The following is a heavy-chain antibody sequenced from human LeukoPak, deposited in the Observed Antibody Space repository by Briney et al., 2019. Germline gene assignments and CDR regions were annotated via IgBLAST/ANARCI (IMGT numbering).Heavy chain of an antibody. V-gene: IGHV3-21*01. Sequence: GGSLRLSCAASGFTFSSYSMNLVRQAPGKGLEWVSSISSSSSYIYYADSVKGRFTISRDNAKNSLYLQMNSLRAEDTAVYYCARAPPYYYDSSGYPPDAFDIWGQGTMVTVSS. CDR3: ARAPPYYYDSSGYPPDAFDI. CDR1: GFTFSSYS. J-gene: IGHJ3*02. CDR2: ISSSSSYI. D-gene: IGHD3-22*01.